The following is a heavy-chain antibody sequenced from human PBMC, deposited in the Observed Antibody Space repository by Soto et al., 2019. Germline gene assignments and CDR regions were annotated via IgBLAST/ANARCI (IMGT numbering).Heavy chain of an antibody. CDR3: ASGWYGSGSHPTSAWYMDV. Sequence: HPGGSLRLSCAASGFTFSSYSMNWVRQAPGKGLEWVSYISSSSSTIYYADSVKGRFTISRDNAKNSLYLQMNSLRAEDTAVYYCASGWYGSGSHPTSAWYMDVWGEGTTVTVSS. D-gene: IGHD3-10*01. CDR2: ISSSSSTI. J-gene: IGHJ6*03. V-gene: IGHV3-48*01. CDR1: GFTFSSYS.